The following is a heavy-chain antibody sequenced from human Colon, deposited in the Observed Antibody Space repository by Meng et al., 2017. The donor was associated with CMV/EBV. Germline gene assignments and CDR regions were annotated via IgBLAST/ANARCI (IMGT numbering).Heavy chain of an antibody. CDR2: IYWDDDK. V-gene: IGHV2-5*02. CDR3: SRRRTSIPFDY. J-gene: IGHJ4*02. Sequence: IPFKGSGPPLLKPNRTPTLTCTFPGFSLDSHGVGVGWIRQPPGKAPEWVALIYWDDDKRYSPSLENRLTITKDTSKNQVVLTMTDMGPMDTATYFCSRRRTSIPFDYWGQGILVTVSS. D-gene: IGHD2-21*01. CDR1: GFSLDSHGVG.